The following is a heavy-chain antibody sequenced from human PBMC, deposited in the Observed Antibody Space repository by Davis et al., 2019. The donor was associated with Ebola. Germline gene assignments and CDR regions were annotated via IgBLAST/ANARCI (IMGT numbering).Heavy chain of an antibody. V-gene: IGHV3-7*03. CDR2: IKEDGSVK. J-gene: IGHJ4*02. D-gene: IGHD6-19*01. CDR3: VRDGWGSLFDY. CDR1: GFTFSNYW. Sequence: PGGSLRLSCAAPGFTFSNYWMAWGRQAPGKGLEWVAHIKEDGSVKDYVDSVKGRFTISRDNAKKSVYLQMNSLRVEDTAVYYCVRDGWGSLFDYWGQGTLVTVSS.